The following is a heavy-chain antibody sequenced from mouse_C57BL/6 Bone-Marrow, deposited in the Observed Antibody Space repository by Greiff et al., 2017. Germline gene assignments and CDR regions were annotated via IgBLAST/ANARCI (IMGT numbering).Heavy chain of an antibody. CDR2: IWSGGST. J-gene: IGHJ2*01. Sequence: QVQLKESGPGLVQPSQSLSITCTVSGFSLTSYGVHWVRQSPGKGLEWLGVIWSGGSTDYNAAFISRLSISKDNSKSQVFCKMNSLQADDTAIYYCATVNWDGVYFDYWGQGTTLTVSS. CDR3: ATVNWDGVYFDY. CDR1: GFSLTSYG. D-gene: IGHD4-1*01. V-gene: IGHV2-2*01.